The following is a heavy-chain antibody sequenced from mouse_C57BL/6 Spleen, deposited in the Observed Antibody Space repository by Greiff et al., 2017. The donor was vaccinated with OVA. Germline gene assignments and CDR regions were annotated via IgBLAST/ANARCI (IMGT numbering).Heavy chain of an antibody. J-gene: IGHJ1*03. CDR1: GFSLTSYG. Sequence: VQLQQSGPGLVQPSQSLSITCTVSGFSLTSYGVHWVRQSPGKGLEWLGVIWSGGSTDYNAAFISRLSISKDNSKSQVFFKMNSLQADDTAIYYCARGHYYGSSPRYFDVWGTGTTVTVSS. D-gene: IGHD1-1*01. CDR3: ARGHYYGSSPRYFDV. CDR2: IWSGGST. V-gene: IGHV2-2*01.